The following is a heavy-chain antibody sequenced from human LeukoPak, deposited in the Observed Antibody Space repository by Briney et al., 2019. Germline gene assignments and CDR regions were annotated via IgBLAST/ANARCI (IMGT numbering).Heavy chain of an antibody. Sequence: SETLSLTCTVSGGPISSSSYYWGWIRQPPGKGLEWIGSIYYSGSTYYNPSLKSRVTISVDTSKNQFSLKLSSVTAADTAVYYCARVRMVRGVMGFDYWGQGTLVTVSS. CDR2: IYYSGST. CDR1: GGPISSSSYY. V-gene: IGHV4-39*07. D-gene: IGHD3-10*01. J-gene: IGHJ4*02. CDR3: ARVRMVRGVMGFDY.